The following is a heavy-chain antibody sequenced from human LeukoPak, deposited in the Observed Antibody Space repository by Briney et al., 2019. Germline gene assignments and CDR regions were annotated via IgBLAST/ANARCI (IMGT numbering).Heavy chain of an antibody. V-gene: IGHV1-2*02. J-gene: IGHJ3*02. CDR3: ARAVGLEGDAFDI. D-gene: IGHD3-3*01. Sequence: ASVKVSCKASGYTFTAYYIHWVRQAPGQGLEWMGWINPDSGGTNYAQNFQGRVTMTWDTSITTSYMELSRLRSDDTAIYYCARAVGLEGDAFDIWGQGTMVTVSS. CDR1: GYTFTAYY. CDR2: INPDSGGT.